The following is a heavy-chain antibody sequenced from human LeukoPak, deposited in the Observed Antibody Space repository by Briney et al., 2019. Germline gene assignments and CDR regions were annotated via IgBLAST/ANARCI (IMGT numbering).Heavy chain of an antibody. CDR1: GYSFIRNW. CDR3: ARRVVNNRNWYFDL. Sequence: GESLKISCKGSGYSFIRNWIGWVRQMPGKGLDWMAIIYPGDSDTRYSPSFQGQVTISADKSINTAYLQWSSLKASDTAMYYCARRVVNNRNWYFDLWGRGTLVTVSS. J-gene: IGHJ2*01. CDR2: IYPGDSDT. D-gene: IGHD4-23*01. V-gene: IGHV5-51*01.